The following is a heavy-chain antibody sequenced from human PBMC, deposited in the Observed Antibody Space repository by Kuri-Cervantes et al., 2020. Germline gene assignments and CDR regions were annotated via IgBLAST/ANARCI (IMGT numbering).Heavy chain of an antibody. D-gene: IGHD3-22*01. Sequence: SVKVSCKASGGTFSSYAISWVRQAPGQGLEWMGGIIPIFGTANYAQKFQGRVTITTDETTSTAYMELSSLRSEDTAVYYCARAYSGYYGWYFDYWGQGTLVTVSS. CDR1: GGTFSSYA. CDR3: ARAYSGYYGWYFDY. V-gene: IGHV1-69*05. J-gene: IGHJ4*02. CDR2: IIPIFGTA.